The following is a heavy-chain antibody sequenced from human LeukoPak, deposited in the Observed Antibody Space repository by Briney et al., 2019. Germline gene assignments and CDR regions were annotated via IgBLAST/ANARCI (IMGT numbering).Heavy chain of an antibody. CDR1: GFIFSDYG. CDR3: SKEGSDDYYFDY. CDR2: ISSTGGNT. V-gene: IGHV3-23*01. J-gene: IGHJ4*02. Sequence: GGSLRLSCAASGFIFSDYGMSWARQAPGKGLEWVSVISSTGGNTYYADSVKGRFTISRDTSKNTVYLQMNSLRAEDTALYYCSKEGSDDYYFDYWGQGTLLTVSS. D-gene: IGHD2-21*02.